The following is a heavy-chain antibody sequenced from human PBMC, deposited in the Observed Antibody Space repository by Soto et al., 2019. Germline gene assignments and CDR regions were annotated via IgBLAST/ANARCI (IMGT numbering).Heavy chain of an antibody. CDR1: GFTFSSYA. D-gene: IGHD3-10*01. CDR2: ISGSGGST. J-gene: IGHJ4*02. CDR3: AKERYGSGSYYNPPNY. V-gene: IGHV3-23*01. Sequence: PGGSLRLSCAASGFTFSSYAMSWVRQAPGKGLEWVSAISGSGGSTYYADSVKGRFTISRDNSKNTLYLQMNSLRAEDTAVYYCAKERYGSGSYYNPPNYWGQGTLVTVSS.